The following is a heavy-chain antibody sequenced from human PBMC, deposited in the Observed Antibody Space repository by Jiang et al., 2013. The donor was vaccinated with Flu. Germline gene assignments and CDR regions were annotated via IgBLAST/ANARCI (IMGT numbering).Heavy chain of an antibody. D-gene: IGHD2-21*02. CDR3: TTKVLTASGLLDF. CDR1: ADTLAKYA. Sequence: SGAEVKKPGSSVKVSCKTSADTLAKYAISWVRQAPGQGLEWMGRFIPDVEITHYAQGLKGRITVAADKSTSTAYMELSSLTFEDTAVYFCTTKVLTASGLLDFWGQGTLVTVSS. CDR2: FIPDVEIT. J-gene: IGHJ4*02. V-gene: IGHV1-69*04.